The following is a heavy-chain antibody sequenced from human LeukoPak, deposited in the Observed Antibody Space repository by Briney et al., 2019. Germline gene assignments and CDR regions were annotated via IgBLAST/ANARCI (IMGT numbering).Heavy chain of an antibody. J-gene: IGHJ4*02. CDR3: ARHTYYCSSTSCYPSEIDY. V-gene: IGHV4-39*01. CDR2: IYYSGST. Sequence: PSETLSLTCTVSGGSISSSSYYWGWIRQPPGKGLEWIGSIYYSGSTYYNPSLKSRVTMSVDTSRNQFSLRLSSVTAADTAVYYCARHTYYCSSTSCYPSEIDYWGQGTLVTVSS. CDR1: GGSISSSSYY. D-gene: IGHD2-2*01.